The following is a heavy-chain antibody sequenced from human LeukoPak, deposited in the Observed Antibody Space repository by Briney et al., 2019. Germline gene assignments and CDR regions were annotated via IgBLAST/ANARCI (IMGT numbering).Heavy chain of an antibody. Sequence: SETLSLTCTVPGGSISSSSYYWGWTRQPPGKGLEWIGSIYYSGSTYYNPSLKSRVTISVDTSKNQFSLKLSSVTAADTAVYYCARDQGSIILGYFDYRGQGTLVTVSS. CDR3: ARDQGSIILGYFDY. V-gene: IGHV4-39*07. J-gene: IGHJ4*02. D-gene: IGHD1-14*01. CDR2: IYYSGST. CDR1: GGSISSSSYY.